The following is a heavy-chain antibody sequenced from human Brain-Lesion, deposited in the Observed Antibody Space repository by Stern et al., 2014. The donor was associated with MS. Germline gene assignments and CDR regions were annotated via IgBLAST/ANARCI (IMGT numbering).Heavy chain of an antibody. Sequence: VQLVESGGDLVQPGRSLRLSCAAFGFTFNDYAMHWVRHAPGKGLEWVAGISWNSSTIGYADSVKGRFTTSRDNAYSSLYLQMNSLRPEDTALYYCARDITGSSAYFAYWGQGTLVTVSS. J-gene: IGHJ4*02. CDR2: ISWNSSTI. CDR3: ARDITGSSAYFAY. V-gene: IGHV3-9*01. D-gene: IGHD1-14*01. CDR1: GFTFNDYA.